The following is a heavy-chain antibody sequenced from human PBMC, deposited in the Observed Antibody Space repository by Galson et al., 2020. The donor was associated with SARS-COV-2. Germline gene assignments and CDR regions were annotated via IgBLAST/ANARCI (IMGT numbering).Heavy chain of an antibody. D-gene: IGHD3-22*01. CDR3: AKDTYYYDRSGYYQFDY. Sequence: GESLKISCAASGFTFSSYAMSWVRQAPGKGLEWVSVISGSGGSTYYADSVKGRFTISRDNSKNTLYLQMNSLRAEDTAVYYCAKDTYYYDRSGYYQFDYWGQGTLVTVSS. J-gene: IGHJ4*02. CDR2: ISGSGGST. CDR1: GFTFSSYA. V-gene: IGHV3-23*01.